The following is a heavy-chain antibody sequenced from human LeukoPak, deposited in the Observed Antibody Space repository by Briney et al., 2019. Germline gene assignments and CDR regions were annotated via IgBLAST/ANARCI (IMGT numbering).Heavy chain of an antibody. Sequence: PGGSLRLSCAASGFTFSSYVMDWVRQAPGKGLEWVSAIRGSDGNTYYADSVKGRFTISRDNSKNTLYLQMNSLRAEDTAVYYCAPPTAMVTGDGANFDYWGQGTLVTVSS. CDR2: IRGSDGNT. CDR1: GFTFSSYV. CDR3: APPTAMVTGDGANFDY. V-gene: IGHV3-23*01. J-gene: IGHJ4*02. D-gene: IGHD5-18*01.